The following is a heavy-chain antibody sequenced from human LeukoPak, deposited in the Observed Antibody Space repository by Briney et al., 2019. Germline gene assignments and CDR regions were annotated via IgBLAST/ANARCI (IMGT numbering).Heavy chain of an antibody. D-gene: IGHD3-22*01. CDR2: IYYSGST. J-gene: IGHJ4*02. Sequence: PSETLSLTCTVSGGSISSYYWSWIRQPPGKGLEWIGYIYYSGSTNHNPSLKSRVTISVDTSKNQFSLKLSSVTAADTAVYYCARGDYYDSSGYWLFDYWGQGTLVTVSS. V-gene: IGHV4-59*01. CDR1: GGSISSYY. CDR3: ARGDYYDSSGYWLFDY.